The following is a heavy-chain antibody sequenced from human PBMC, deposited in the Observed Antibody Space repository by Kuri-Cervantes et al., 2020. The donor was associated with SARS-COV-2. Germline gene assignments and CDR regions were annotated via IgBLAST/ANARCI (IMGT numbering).Heavy chain of an antibody. D-gene: IGHD2-15*01. CDR2: IYYSGST. V-gene: IGHV4-39*02. CDR3: ARDRRVCSGGSCYYYYYGMDV. CDR1: GGSISSSSYY. J-gene: IGHJ6*02. Sequence: GSLRLSCTVSGGSISSSSYYWGWIRQPPGKGLEWIGSIYYSGSTYYNPSLKSRVTISVDTSKNQFSLKLSSVTAADTAVYYCARDRRVCSGGSCYYYYYGMDVWGQGTTVTVSS.